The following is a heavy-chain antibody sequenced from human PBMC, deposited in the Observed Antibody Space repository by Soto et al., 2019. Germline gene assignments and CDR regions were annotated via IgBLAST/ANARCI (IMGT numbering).Heavy chain of an antibody. J-gene: IGHJ4*02. V-gene: IGHV4-59*01. CDR3: ARGAADTAMVDS. D-gene: IGHD5-18*01. CDR2: IFYSGST. CDR1: GGSIRSYY. Sequence: SETLSLTCTVSGGSIRSYYWTWIRQPPGKGLEWLGYIFYSGSTFYNPSLKSRVTISIHTTKSQFSLQLTSVTAADTAVYYCARGAADTAMVDSWGQGTLVTVSS.